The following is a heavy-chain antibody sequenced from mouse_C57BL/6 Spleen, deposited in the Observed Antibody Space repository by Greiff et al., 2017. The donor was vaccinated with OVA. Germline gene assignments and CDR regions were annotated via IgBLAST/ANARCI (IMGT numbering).Heavy chain of an antibody. CDR3: TTFYGSPSLAWFAY. J-gene: IGHJ3*01. CDR2: IDPEDGDT. Sequence: EVKLMESGAELVRPGASVKLSCTASGFNIKDYYMHWVKQRPEQGLEWIGRIDPEDGDTEYAPKFQGKATMTADTSSNTAYLQLSSLTSEDTAVYYCTTFYGSPSLAWFAYWGQGTLVTVSA. D-gene: IGHD1-1*01. V-gene: IGHV14-1*01. CDR1: GFNIKDYY.